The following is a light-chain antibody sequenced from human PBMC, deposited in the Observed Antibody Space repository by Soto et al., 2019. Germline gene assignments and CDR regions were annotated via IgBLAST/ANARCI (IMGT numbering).Light chain of an antibody. Sequence: EIVLTQSPGTLSLSPGQRATLSCRASQSVSSNFLAWYQQKPGQAPRLLIFDASNRATGIPDRFSGSGSGTDFTLTINRLEPEDFAVYYCQQYGSSPRTFGQGTKVDIK. J-gene: IGKJ1*01. CDR3: QQYGSSPRT. CDR1: QSVSSNF. V-gene: IGKV3-20*01. CDR2: DAS.